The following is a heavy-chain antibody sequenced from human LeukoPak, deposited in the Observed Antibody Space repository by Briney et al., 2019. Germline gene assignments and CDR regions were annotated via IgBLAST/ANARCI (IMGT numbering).Heavy chain of an antibody. CDR1: GGSISSGDYY. D-gene: IGHD3-10*01. J-gene: IGHJ5*01. CDR2: IYYSGST. V-gene: IGHV4-30-4*01. CDR3: ARESPPESITMVRGVIISWFDS. Sequence: SQTLSLTCTVSGGSISSGDYYWSWIRQPPGKGLEWIGYIYYSGSTYYNPSLKSRVTISVDTSKNQFSLQLNSVTPEDTAVYYCARESPPESITMVRGVIISWFDSWGQGTLVTVSS.